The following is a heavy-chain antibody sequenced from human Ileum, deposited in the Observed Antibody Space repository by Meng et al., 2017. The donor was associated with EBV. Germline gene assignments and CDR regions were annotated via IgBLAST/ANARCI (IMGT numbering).Heavy chain of an antibody. CDR2: IYHSGIT. CDR1: GGSISSSNW. V-gene: IGHV4-4*02. CDR3: ARDPTGGEDHQRV. J-gene: IGHJ4*02. D-gene: IGHD1-14*01. Sequence: LQGSGPGLVKPSGTLSLTFAVSGGSISSSNWWSWVRRPPGKGLEWIGKIYHSGITIYNPSLKSRVTTSVDNSKNQFSLKLNSMTAADTAVYYCARDPTGGEDHQRVWGQGTLVTVSS.